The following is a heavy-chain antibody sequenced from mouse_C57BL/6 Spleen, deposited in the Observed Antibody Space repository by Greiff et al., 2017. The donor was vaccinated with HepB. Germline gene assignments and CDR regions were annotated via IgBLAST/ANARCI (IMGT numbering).Heavy chain of an antibody. Sequence: VQLQQPGAELVKPGASVKMSCKASGYTFTSYWITWVKQRPGQGLEWIGDIYPGSGSTNYNEKFKSKATLNVDTSSSTAYMQLSSLTSEDSAVYYCASGYDYDGGYFDYWGQGTTLTVSS. CDR3: ASGYDYDGGYFDY. V-gene: IGHV1-55*01. D-gene: IGHD2-4*01. CDR2: IYPGSGST. J-gene: IGHJ2*01. CDR1: GYTFTSYW.